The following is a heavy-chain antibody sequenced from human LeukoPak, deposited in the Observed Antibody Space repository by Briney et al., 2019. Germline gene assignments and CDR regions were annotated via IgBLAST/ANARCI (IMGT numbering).Heavy chain of an antibody. J-gene: IGHJ4*02. CDR3: ARDAPYYYGSGSYYNY. Sequence: SETLSLTCTVSGGSISSYYWSWIRQPAGKGLEWIGRIYTSGSTNYNPSLKSRVTMSVDTSKNQFSLKLSSVTAADTAVYYCARDAPYYYGSGSYYNYWGQGALVTVSS. CDR2: IYTSGST. V-gene: IGHV4-4*07. D-gene: IGHD3-10*01. CDR1: GGSISSYY.